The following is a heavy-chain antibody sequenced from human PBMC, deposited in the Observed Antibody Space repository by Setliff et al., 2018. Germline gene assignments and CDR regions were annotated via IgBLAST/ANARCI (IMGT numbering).Heavy chain of an antibody. D-gene: IGHD3-3*01. Sequence: SETLSLTCAVSGYSISSGYYWGWIRQPPGKGLEWIGEINHSGSTNYNPSLKSRVSISVDTSKNQFSLKLSSVTAADTAVYYCARRYNFWSGYLDYWGQGTLVTV. CDR2: INHSGST. V-gene: IGHV4-38-2*01. CDR1: GYSISSGYY. CDR3: ARRYNFWSGYLDY. J-gene: IGHJ4*02.